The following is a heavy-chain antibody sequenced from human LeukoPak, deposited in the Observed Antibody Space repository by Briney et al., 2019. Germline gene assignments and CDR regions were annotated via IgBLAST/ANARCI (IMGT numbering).Heavy chain of an antibody. D-gene: IGHD3-3*01. CDR1: GGTFSSYA. Sequence: ASVKVSCKHPGGTFSSYAISWVRQAPGQGLEWMGGIIPIFGTANYAQKFQGRVTITTDESTSAAYMELSSLRSEDTAVYYCARASLRFLEWSYNWFDPWGQGTLVTVSS. V-gene: IGHV1-69*05. CDR3: ARASLRFLEWSYNWFDP. CDR2: IIPIFGTA. J-gene: IGHJ5*02.